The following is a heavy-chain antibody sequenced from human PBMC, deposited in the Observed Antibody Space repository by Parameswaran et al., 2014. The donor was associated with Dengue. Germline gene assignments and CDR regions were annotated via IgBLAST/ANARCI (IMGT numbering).Heavy chain of an antibody. D-gene: IGHD3-3*01. J-gene: IGHJ6*02. Sequence: VRQMPGKGLEWIGSIYYSGSTYYNPSLKSRVTISVDTSKNQFSLKLSSVTAADTAVYYCARHVRFLGPYGMDVWGQGTTVTVSS. CDR2: IYYSGST. CDR3: ARHVRFLGPYGMDV. V-gene: IGHV4-39*01.